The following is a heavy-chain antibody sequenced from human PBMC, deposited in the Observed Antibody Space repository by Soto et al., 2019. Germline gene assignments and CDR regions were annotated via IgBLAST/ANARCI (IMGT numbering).Heavy chain of an antibody. Sequence: QVQLVQSEAEVRNPGSSVKVSCKVSGGSFTTYPISWVRQPPGQGLEWMGATVPIFGTPNYALKFQDRVTIAADRSTTTVYLELRGLQSADTAVYYCALEFYPSTWNKVTYFDRWGRGTLVAVSS. CDR1: GGSFTTYP. D-gene: IGHD1-1*01. CDR2: TVPIFGTP. CDR3: ALEFYPSTWNKVTYFDR. J-gene: IGHJ2*01. V-gene: IGHV1-69*06.